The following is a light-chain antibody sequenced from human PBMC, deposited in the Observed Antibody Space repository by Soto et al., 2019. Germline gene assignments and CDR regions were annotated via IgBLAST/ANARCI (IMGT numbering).Light chain of an antibody. Sequence: QLVLTQSPSASASLGASVKLTCTLSSGHSSYAIAWHQQQPEKGPRYLMKLNSDGSHSKGDGIPDRFSGSSSGAERYLITSSLQSEDEADYYGQTWGTGIHVFGTGTKLTVL. CDR3: QTWGTGIHV. CDR1: SGHSSYA. CDR2: LNSDGSH. J-gene: IGLJ1*01. V-gene: IGLV4-69*01.